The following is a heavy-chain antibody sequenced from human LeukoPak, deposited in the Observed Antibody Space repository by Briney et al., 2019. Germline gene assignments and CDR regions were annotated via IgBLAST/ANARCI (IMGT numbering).Heavy chain of an antibody. D-gene: IGHD2-2*01. V-gene: IGHV3-30-3*01. J-gene: IGHJ5*02. Sequence: GRSLRLSCAAAGFPFSSYAMHWVRRAPGKGLEWVAVISYDGSNKYYADSVKGRFTISRDNSKNTVYLQMNSLRAEDTAVYYCARAFTRLYCSSTSCEPNWNWFDPWGQGTLVTVSS. CDR3: ARAFTRLYCSSTSCEPNWNWFDP. CDR2: ISYDGSNK. CDR1: GFPFSSYA.